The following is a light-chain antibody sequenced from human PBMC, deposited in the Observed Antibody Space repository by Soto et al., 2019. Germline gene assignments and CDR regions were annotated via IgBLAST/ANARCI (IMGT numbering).Light chain of an antibody. CDR1: QSISIW. CDR3: QQYNVYWT. CDR2: MAS. V-gene: IGKV1-5*03. J-gene: IGKJ1*01. Sequence: DIPMTQSPSTLSASVGDIVTITCRASQSISIWLAWYQQKPGKAPKLLIYMASTLESGVPSRFSGSGSGTDFTLTISSLQPDDFATYYCQQYNVYWTFGQGTKVDIK.